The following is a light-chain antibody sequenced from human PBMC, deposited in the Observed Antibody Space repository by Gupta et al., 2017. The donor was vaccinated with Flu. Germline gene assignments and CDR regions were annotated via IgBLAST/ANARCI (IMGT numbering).Light chain of an antibody. Sequence: DIQMTQSPSTLSASVGDRVTITCRASQSISSWLAWYQQKPGKAPKLLINKASILESGVPSRFSGRGFGTEFTLTITSLQPDDFATYYCQQYNNYWTFGQGTKVEIK. CDR2: KAS. V-gene: IGKV1-5*03. J-gene: IGKJ1*01. CDR3: QQYNNYWT. CDR1: QSISSW.